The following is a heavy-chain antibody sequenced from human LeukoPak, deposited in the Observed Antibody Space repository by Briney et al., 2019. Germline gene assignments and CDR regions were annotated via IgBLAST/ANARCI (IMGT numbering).Heavy chain of an antibody. V-gene: IGHV1-2*02. CDR2: VNPNSGGT. CDR3: ARMYYDILTGLKYYYYMDV. Sequence: ASVKVSCKASGYTFTGYYMHWVRQAPGQGLEWMGWVNPNSGGTNYAQKFQGRVTMTRDTSISTAYMELSRLRSDDTAVYYCARMYYDILTGLKYYYYMDVWGKGTTVTISS. J-gene: IGHJ6*03. D-gene: IGHD3-9*01. CDR1: GYTFTGYY.